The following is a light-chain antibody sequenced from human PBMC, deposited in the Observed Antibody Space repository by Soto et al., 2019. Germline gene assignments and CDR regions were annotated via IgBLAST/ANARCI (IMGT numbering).Light chain of an antibody. V-gene: IGKV1-39*01. CDR2: AAS. J-gene: IGKJ2*01. CDR1: ETISTD. Sequence: DIQLTQSPSSLSASVGDRVTITCRASETISTDLNWYQQKPGKAPKVLIYAASSLQSVVPSRFSGSGSLTDFTFSISSLQPEYFAVYYCQQNYNTPPFTFGQWTKLEI. CDR3: QQNYNTPPFT.